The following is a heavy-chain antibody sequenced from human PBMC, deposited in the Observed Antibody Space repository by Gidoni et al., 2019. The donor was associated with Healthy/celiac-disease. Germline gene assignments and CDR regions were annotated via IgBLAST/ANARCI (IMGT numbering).Heavy chain of an antibody. Sequence: QVQLQQSGPGLVKPSQTLSLTCAISGYSVSRNSAAWNWIRQSPSRGLEWLGRTYYRSKWYNDYAVSVKSRITINPDTSKNQFSLQLNSVTPEDTAVYYCARVVSSSGWLGGAFDIWGQGTMVTVSS. CDR1: GYSVSRNSAA. CDR3: ARVVSSSGWLGGAFDI. J-gene: IGHJ3*02. V-gene: IGHV6-1*01. D-gene: IGHD6-19*01. CDR2: TYYRSKWYN.